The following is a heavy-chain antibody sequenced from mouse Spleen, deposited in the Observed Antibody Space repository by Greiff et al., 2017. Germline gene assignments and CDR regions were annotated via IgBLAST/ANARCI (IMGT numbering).Heavy chain of an antibody. V-gene: IGHV1-69*01. CDR2: IDPSDSYT. CDR1: GYTFTSYW. Sequence: VQLQQPGAELVMPGASVKLSCKASGYTFTSYWMHWVKQRPGQGLEWIGEIDPSDSYTNYNQKFKGKATLTVDKSSSTAYMQLSSLTSEDSAVYYWARGGGYFGYWGQGNTLTGSS. J-gene: IGHJ2*01. CDR3: ARGGGYFGY.